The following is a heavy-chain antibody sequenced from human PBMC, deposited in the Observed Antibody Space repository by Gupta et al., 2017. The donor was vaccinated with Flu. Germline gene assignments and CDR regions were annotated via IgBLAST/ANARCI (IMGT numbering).Heavy chain of an antibody. V-gene: IGHV3-21*01. D-gene: IGHD6-19*01. CDR1: GFTFSSYS. CDR2: ISSSSSYI. Sequence: EVQLVESVGGLVKPGGSLRLSCAASGFTFSSYSMNWVRQAPGKGLEWVSSISSSSSYIYHADPVKGRFTISRDNAKNSLYLQMNSLRAEDTAVYYCARDRSSGWLPWFDPWGQGTLVTVSS. J-gene: IGHJ5*02. CDR3: ARDRSSGWLPWFDP.